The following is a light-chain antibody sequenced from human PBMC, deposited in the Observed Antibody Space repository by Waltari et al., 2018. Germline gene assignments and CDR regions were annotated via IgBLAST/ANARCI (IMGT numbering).Light chain of an antibody. CDR2: DAF. V-gene: IGKV1-12*01. CDR3: QQGNDFPLT. Sequence: DIQMTQSPSSVSASVGDRVTITCRASQDISRWLGWYQPTPGKAPKFLSYDAFKLQSGVPSRFSGSGSGRDFNLTISSLQPEDFSTYYCQQGNDFPLTFGGGTKVEMK. J-gene: IGKJ4*01. CDR1: QDISRW.